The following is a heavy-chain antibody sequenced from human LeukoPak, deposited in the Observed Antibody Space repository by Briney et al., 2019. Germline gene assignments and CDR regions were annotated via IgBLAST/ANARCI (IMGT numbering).Heavy chain of an antibody. V-gene: IGHV3-64*01. J-gene: IGHJ4*02. CDR3: ARTRFSSSWYGVDY. CDR1: GFTFSSYA. Sequence: SLRLACAASGFTFSSYAMHWVRQAPGKGLEYVSAISSNGGSTYYANSVKGRFTISRDNFKNTLYLQMGSLRAEDMAVYYCARTRFSSSWYGVDYWGQGTLVTVSS. D-gene: IGHD6-13*01. CDR2: ISSNGGST.